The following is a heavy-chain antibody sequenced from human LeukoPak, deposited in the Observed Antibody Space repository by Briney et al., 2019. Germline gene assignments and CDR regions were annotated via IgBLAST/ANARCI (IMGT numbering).Heavy chain of an antibody. CDR1: GGSISSSNW. D-gene: IGHD6-19*01. V-gene: IGHV4-4*02. J-gene: IGHJ4*02. CDR3: ARVPLIYSSGWYGFDY. Sequence: SETLSLTCAVSGGSISSSNWWSWVRQPPGKGLEWIGEIYHSGSTNYNPSPKSRVTISVDKSKNQFSLKLSSVTAADTAVYYCARVPLIYSSGWYGFDYWGQGTLVTVSS. CDR2: IYHSGST.